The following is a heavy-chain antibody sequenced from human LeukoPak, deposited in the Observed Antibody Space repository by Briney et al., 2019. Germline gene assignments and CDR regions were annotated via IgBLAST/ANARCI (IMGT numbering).Heavy chain of an antibody. D-gene: IGHD3-22*01. Sequence: GKSLKISCKGSRYIFTNYWIGWVRQMPGKGLEWMGIIYPGDSDTRYSPSFQGQVTISADKSISTAYLQWRSLKASDTAMYYCARRDYDNSGSKHADYWGQGTLVTVSS. CDR2: IYPGDSDT. J-gene: IGHJ4*02. V-gene: IGHV5-51*01. CDR3: ARRDYDNSGSKHADY. CDR1: RYIFTNYW.